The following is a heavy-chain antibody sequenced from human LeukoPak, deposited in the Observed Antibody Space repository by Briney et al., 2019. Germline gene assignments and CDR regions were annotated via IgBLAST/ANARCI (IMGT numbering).Heavy chain of an antibody. V-gene: IGHV3-9*01. CDR2: ISWYSGNI. CDR1: GFTFDDHA. D-gene: IGHD2-21*01. CDR3: ARDVWRRAFYYAMDV. J-gene: IGHJ6*02. Sequence: GGSLRLSCVASGFTFDDHAMHWVRQAPGKGLEGVSSISWYSGNIGYADSVKGRFSISRDNAKNTLYLEMNSLRTDDTALYFCARDVWRRAFYYAMDVWGLGTTVAVSS.